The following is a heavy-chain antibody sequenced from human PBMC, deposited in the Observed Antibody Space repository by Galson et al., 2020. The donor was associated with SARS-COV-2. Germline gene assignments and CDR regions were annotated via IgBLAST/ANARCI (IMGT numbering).Heavy chain of an antibody. Sequence: ETSETLSLTCTVSGGSISSSSYYWGWIRQPPGKGLEWLGSIYYSGSTYYNPSLKSRVTISVDTSKNQFSLKLSSVTAADTAVYYCAREQLVWVATYYFDYWGQGTLVTVSS. D-gene: IGHD6-6*01. CDR2: IYYSGST. CDR3: AREQLVWVATYYFDY. V-gene: IGHV4-39*02. CDR1: GGSISSSSYY. J-gene: IGHJ4*02.